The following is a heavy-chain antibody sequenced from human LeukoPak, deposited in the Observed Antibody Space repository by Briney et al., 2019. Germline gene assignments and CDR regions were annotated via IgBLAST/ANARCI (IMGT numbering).Heavy chain of an antibody. Sequence: ASVKVSCKASGYTFTGYYMHWVRQAPGQGLEWMGWINPNSGGTNYAQKFQGRVTMTRDTSISTAYMELSRLRSDDTAVYYCARSLGISGLGYCSGGSRYCWGQGTLVTVSS. CDR3: ARSLGISGLGYCSGGSRYC. CDR1: GYTFTGYY. D-gene: IGHD2-15*01. CDR2: INPNSGGT. J-gene: IGHJ4*02. V-gene: IGHV1-2*02.